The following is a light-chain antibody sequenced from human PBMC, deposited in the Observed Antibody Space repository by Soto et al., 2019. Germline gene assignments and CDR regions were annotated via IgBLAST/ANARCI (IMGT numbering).Light chain of an antibody. Sequence: EIVLTQSPGTLSLSPGERATLSCRASQSVSSTKLAWYQQKPGQAPRLLIYGASSRATGIPDRFSGSGSGTDFTRTISRLELEDFAVYYCQHSSSAPLLTVRGGTKVEIK. J-gene: IGKJ4*01. CDR2: GAS. V-gene: IGKV3-20*01. CDR3: QHSSSAPLLT. CDR1: QSVSSTK.